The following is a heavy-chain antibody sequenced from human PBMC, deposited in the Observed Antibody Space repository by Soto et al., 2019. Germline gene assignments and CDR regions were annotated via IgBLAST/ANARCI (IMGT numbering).Heavy chain of an antibody. CDR3: ARESYNGY. J-gene: IGHJ4*02. CDR1: GFTFSSYS. D-gene: IGHD1-1*01. CDR2: ISSSSSYI. V-gene: IGHV3-21*01. Sequence: EVQLVESGGGLVKPGGSLRLSCAASGFTFSSYSMNWVRQAPGKWLEWVSSISSSSSYIYYADSVKGRFTISRDNAKNSLYLQMNSQRAEDTAVYYCARESYNGYWGQGTLVTVSS.